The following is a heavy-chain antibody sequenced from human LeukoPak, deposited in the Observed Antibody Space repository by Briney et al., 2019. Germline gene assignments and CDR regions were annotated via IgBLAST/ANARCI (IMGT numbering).Heavy chain of an antibody. CDR2: ISGSGGST. D-gene: IGHD6-19*01. Sequence: GGSLRLSCAASGFTFSSYAMNWVRQAPGKGLEWVSVISGSGGSTYYADSVKGRFTISRDNSKNTLYLQMNSLRAEDTAVYYCVKDRSGGYRVFDHWGQGTLVTVSS. CDR3: VKDRSGGYRVFDH. CDR1: GFTFSSYA. J-gene: IGHJ4*02. V-gene: IGHV3-23*01.